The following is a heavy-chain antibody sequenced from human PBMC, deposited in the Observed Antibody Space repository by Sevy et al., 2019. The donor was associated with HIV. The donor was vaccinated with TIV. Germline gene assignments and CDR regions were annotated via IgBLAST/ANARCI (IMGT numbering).Heavy chain of an antibody. D-gene: IGHD3-10*01. CDR3: PKEALTYYSVPGSYLAGAFDI. CDR2: ISATGGST. J-gene: IGHJ3*02. CDR1: GFSFSDYG. V-gene: IGHV3-23*01. Sequence: GGSLRLSCEVAGFSFSDYGMTWVRQAPGKGLEWVSSISATGGSTYYADFVDGRFTVSRDNSKNTVYLYMDGLRAEDTAVYYCPKEALTYYSVPGSYLAGAFDIWGQGTMVTVSS.